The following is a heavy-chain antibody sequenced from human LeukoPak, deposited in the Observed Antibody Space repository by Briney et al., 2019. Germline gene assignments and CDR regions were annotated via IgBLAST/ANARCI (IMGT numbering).Heavy chain of an antibody. Sequence: PGGSLRLSCAASGFTFSSYAMHWVRQAPGMGLEYVSAISSNGGSTYYANSVKGRFTISRDNSKNTLYLQMGSLRAEDMAVYYCARFSKGAYSGSYYFDYWGQGTLVTVSS. CDR1: GFTFSSYA. J-gene: IGHJ4*02. D-gene: IGHD1-26*01. CDR2: ISSNGGST. CDR3: ARFSKGAYSGSYYFDY. V-gene: IGHV3-64*01.